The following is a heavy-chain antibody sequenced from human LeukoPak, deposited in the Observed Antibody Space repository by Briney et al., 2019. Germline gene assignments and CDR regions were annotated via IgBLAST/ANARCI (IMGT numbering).Heavy chain of an antibody. CDR1: GFTFSSYA. Sequence: GRSLRLSCAASGFTFSSYAMSWVRQAPGKGLEWVANIKQDGSEKYYVDSVKGRFTISRDNAKNSLYLQMNSLRAEDTAVYYCARDRYYDFWSGTKPDGNWFDPWGQGTLVTVSS. CDR3: ARDRYYDFWSGTKPDGNWFDP. CDR2: IKQDGSEK. J-gene: IGHJ5*02. V-gene: IGHV3-7*01. D-gene: IGHD3-3*01.